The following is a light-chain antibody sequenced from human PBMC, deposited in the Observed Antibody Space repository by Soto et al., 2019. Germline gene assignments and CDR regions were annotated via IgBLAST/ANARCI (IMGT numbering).Light chain of an antibody. CDR3: QQYDTSPRT. V-gene: IGKV3-20*01. CDR1: QSVSNN. J-gene: IGKJ1*01. Sequence: RVLAESAASLAVSAGERAALPCRASQSVSNNFAWYKKQPGQHPRILIFAASSRATGIPDRFSGSGSATDFTPSISRLQNAECAVYDCQQYDTSPRTFGQGTKVDIK. CDR2: AAS.